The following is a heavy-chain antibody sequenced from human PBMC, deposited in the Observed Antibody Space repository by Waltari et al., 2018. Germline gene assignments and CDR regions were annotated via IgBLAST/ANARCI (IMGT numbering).Heavy chain of an antibody. CDR1: GGSISSHY. CDR2: IYYSGST. CDR3: ARDCPYSGSYWLRGGRPMTYLDI. J-gene: IGHJ3*02. V-gene: IGHV4-59*11. Sequence: QVQLQESGPGLVKPSETLSLTCTVSGGSISSHYWRWIRQPPGKGLEWIGYIYYSGSTNYNPSLKSRGTRSVDTTKNQFSLRLSSVTAADTAVYDCARDCPYSGSYWLRGGRPMTYLDIWGQGTMVTVSS. D-gene: IGHD1-26*01.